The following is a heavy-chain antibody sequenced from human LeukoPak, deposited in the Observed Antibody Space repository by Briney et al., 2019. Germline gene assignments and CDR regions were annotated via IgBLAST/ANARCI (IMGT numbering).Heavy chain of an antibody. CDR2: FDPEDGET. D-gene: IGHD1-7*01. V-gene: IGHV1-24*01. J-gene: IGHJ4*02. Sequence: GAPGQVSFQVSGYPPTKLSMHWGRPAPGKGGGWMGGFDPEDGETIYAQKFQGRVTMTEDTSTDTAYMELSSLRSEDTAVYYCATGITGTTLDYWGQGTLVTVSS. CDR3: ATGITGTTLDY. CDR1: GYPPTKLS.